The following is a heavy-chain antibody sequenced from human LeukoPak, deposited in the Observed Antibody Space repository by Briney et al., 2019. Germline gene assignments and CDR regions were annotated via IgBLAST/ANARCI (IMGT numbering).Heavy chain of an antibody. CDR3: ATEIRGVIIPKFDY. J-gene: IGHJ4*02. CDR2: INPSGGST. Sequence: ASVKVSCKASGGTFSSYAISWVRQAPGQGLEWMGIINPSGGSTSYAQKFQGRVTMTRDTSTSTVYMELSSLRSEDTAVYYCATEIRGVIIPKFDYWGQGTLVTVSS. D-gene: IGHD3-10*01. CDR1: GGTFSSYA. V-gene: IGHV1-46*01.